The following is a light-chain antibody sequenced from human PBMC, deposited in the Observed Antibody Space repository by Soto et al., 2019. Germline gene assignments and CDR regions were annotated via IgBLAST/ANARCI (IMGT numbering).Light chain of an antibody. Sequence: QSVLTQPPSASGTPGQRVTISCSGSRSNIGSNPVQWYQQVPGTAPKLLIYRNNERPSGVPDRFSGSKSGTSASLDISGLQSEDEADYHCATWDDDMCGPVFGGGTKLTVL. J-gene: IGLJ3*02. V-gene: IGLV1-44*01. CDR1: RSNIGSNP. CDR2: RNN. CDR3: ATWDDDMCGPV.